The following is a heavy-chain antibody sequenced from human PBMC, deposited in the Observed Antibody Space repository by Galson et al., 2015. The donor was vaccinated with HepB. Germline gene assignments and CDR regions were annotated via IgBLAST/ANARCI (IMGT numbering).Heavy chain of an antibody. Sequence: LSLTCTVSGGSISSYYWSWIRQPPGKGLEWIGYIYYSGSTNYNPSLKSRVTISVDTSKNQFSLKLSSVTAADTAVYYCATSRIAAAGFLFDYWGQGTLVTVSS. CDR3: ATSRIAAAGFLFDY. CDR2: IYYSGST. CDR1: GGSISSYY. J-gene: IGHJ4*02. D-gene: IGHD6-13*01. V-gene: IGHV4-59*01.